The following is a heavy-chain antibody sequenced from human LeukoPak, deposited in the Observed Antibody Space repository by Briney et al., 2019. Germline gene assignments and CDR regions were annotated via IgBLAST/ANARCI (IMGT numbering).Heavy chain of an antibody. V-gene: IGHV4-34*01. CDR1: GGSFSGYY. J-gene: IGHJ1*01. D-gene: IGHD6-13*01. CDR2: INHSGST. CDR3: ARGRPYSSSWYPYQH. Sequence: SETLSLTCAVYGGSFSGYYWSWIRQPPGKGLEWIGEINHSGSTNYNPSLKSRVTISVDTSKNQFFLKLSSVTAADTAVYYCARGRPYSSSWYPYQHWGQGTLVTVSS.